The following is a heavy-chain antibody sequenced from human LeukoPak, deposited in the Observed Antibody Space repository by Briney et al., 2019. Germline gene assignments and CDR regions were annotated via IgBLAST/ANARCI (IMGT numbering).Heavy chain of an antibody. D-gene: IGHD3-3*01. Sequence: GSLRLSCAASGFTFSSYSMNWVRQAPGKGLEWLSYISSSSSTIYYADSVKGRFTISRDNAKNSLYLQMNSLRAEDTAVYYCARERQNKDFWSGGDYWGQGTLVTVSS. CDR1: GFTFSSYS. V-gene: IGHV3-48*04. J-gene: IGHJ4*02. CDR3: ARERQNKDFWSGGDY. CDR2: ISSSSSTI.